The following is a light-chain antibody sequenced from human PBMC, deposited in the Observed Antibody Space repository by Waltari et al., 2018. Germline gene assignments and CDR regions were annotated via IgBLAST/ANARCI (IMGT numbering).Light chain of an antibody. J-gene: IGKJ2*01. V-gene: IGKV1-39*01. Sequence: DIQMTQSPSPLSASVGDRVTITCRASQTIYNSLNWYQHKPGKAPNLLISDTSTLQSGVPSRFSGRGSGTEFTLTISRLQPEDFGTYYCQQSYTLPYTFGQGTKLDI. CDR1: QTIYNS. CDR3: QQSYTLPYT. CDR2: DTS.